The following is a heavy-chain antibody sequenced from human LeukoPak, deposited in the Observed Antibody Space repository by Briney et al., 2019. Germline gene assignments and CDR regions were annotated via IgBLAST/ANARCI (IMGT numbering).Heavy chain of an antibody. D-gene: IGHD5-24*01. J-gene: IGHJ4*02. CDR3: TRDPSLD. V-gene: IGHV3-49*04. CDR1: GLSFGDDS. CDR2: IRSKASGGTP. Sequence: GGSLRLSCTASGLSFGDDSVSCVRQPPGKGLEWVAFIRSKASGGTPEYAASVKGRFTVSRDDSNTIAYLQLNSLKTEDTAMYYCTRDPSLDWGQGTLVTVSS.